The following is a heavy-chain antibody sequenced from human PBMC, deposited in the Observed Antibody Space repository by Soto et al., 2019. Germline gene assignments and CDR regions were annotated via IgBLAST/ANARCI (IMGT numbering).Heavy chain of an antibody. Sequence: QVRLVQSGAEEKKPGASVKVSCKASGYTFTSYAMHWGRQAPGQRLEWMGWINAGNGNTKYSQKFQGRVTFTRDTSASTAYMELSSLRSEDTAVYYCARVSGWYFLDYWGQGTLVTVSS. J-gene: IGHJ4*02. CDR3: ARVSGWYFLDY. V-gene: IGHV1-3*05. D-gene: IGHD6-19*01. CDR1: GYTFTSYA. CDR2: INAGNGNT.